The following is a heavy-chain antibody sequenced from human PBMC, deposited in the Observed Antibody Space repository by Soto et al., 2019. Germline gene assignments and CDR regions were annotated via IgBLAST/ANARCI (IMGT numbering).Heavy chain of an antibody. CDR1: GFSLSNARMG. D-gene: IGHD3-22*01. V-gene: IGHV2-26*01. CDR2: IFSNDEK. J-gene: IGHJ4*02. CDR3: ARIPDSSGSKPFDY. Sequence: QVTLKESGPVLVKPTETLTLTCTVSGFSLSNARMGVSWIRQPPGKALEWLAHIFSNDEKSYSTSLKSRLTISNATSKSQVVLTMTNMDPVDTATYYCARIPDSSGSKPFDYWGQGTLVTVSS.